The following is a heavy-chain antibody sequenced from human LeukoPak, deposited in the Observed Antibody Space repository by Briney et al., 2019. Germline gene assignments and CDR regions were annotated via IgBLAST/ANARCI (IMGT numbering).Heavy chain of an antibody. CDR3: AKDLAPPIAVAGSFDY. CDR2: ISGSGGST. Sequence: GGSLRLSCVASGFTFSSYAMSWVRQAPGKGLEWVSAISGSGGSTYYADSVKGRFTISRDNSKNTLYLQMNSLRAEDTAVYYCAKDLAPPIAVAGSFDYWGQGTLVTVSS. V-gene: IGHV3-23*01. D-gene: IGHD6-19*01. CDR1: GFTFSSYA. J-gene: IGHJ4*02.